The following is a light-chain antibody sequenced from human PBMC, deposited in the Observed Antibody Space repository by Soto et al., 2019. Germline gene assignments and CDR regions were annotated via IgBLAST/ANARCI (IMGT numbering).Light chain of an antibody. CDR1: QSLNSL. Sequence: IRMTQSPSSLSASTGDRVTITCRASQSLNSLLAWYQQKPGRAPKLLIYDASTLESGVTSRFSGSGSGTELTLTIRSLKTDDFATYYCQQYNSYSSWTFGQGTKVDIK. CDR3: QQYNSYSSWT. CDR2: DAS. J-gene: IGKJ1*01. V-gene: IGKV1-5*01.